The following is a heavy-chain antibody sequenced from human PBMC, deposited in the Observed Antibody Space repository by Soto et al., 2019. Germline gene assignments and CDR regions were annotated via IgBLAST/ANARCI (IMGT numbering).Heavy chain of an antibody. CDR3: AKKVNSGPGSQYFDY. J-gene: IGHJ4*02. CDR2: FRTSGDDGTT. CDR1: GFTFSSYS. D-gene: IGHD3-10*01. V-gene: IGHV3-23*01. Sequence: GGSLKLSCAASGFTFSSYSMSWVRQAPGKGLEWVSGFRTSGDDGTTYYADSVKGRFTISRDNSKNTLFLQMDNLRAEDTAIYSCAKKVNSGPGSQYFDYWGQGTLVTVSS.